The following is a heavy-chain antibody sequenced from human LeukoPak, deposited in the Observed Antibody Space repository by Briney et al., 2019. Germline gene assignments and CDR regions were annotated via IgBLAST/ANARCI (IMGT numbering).Heavy chain of an antibody. Sequence: SVKVSCKASGGTFSSYAIRWVRQAPGQGLEWMGGIIPIFGTANYAQKFQGRVTITADESTSTAYMELSSLRSEDTAVYYCASGYSYGEDFDYWGQGTLVTVSS. V-gene: IGHV1-69*13. D-gene: IGHD5-18*01. CDR3: ASGYSYGEDFDY. CDR2: IIPIFGTA. J-gene: IGHJ4*02. CDR1: GGTFSSYA.